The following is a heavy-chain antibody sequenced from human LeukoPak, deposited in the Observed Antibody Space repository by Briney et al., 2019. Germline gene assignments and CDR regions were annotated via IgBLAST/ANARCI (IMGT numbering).Heavy chain of an antibody. J-gene: IGHJ4*02. CDR3: ASGIWFGEVYSAFDY. D-gene: IGHD3-10*01. CDR1: GYTSTDYY. CDR2: IIPILGIA. Sequence: EASVKVSCKASGYTSTDYYIHWVRQAPGQGLEWMGRIIPILGIANYAQKFQGRVTITADKSTSTAYMELSSLRSEDTAVYYCASGIWFGEVYSAFDYWGQGTLVTVSS. V-gene: IGHV1-69*02.